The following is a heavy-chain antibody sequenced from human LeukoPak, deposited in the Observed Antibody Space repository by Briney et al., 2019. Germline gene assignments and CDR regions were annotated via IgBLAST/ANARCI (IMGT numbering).Heavy chain of an antibody. CDR1: GFTVSSNY. V-gene: IGHV3-53*01. CDR3: ARAQFYHDSSTYGPDY. D-gene: IGHD3-22*01. J-gene: IGHJ4*02. Sequence: GGSLRLSCAASGFTVSSNYMSWVRQAPGKGLEWVSVIHGGGSTYYADSVKGRFSISRDTSKNAVYLQMNSLRAEDTAVYYCARAQFYHDSSTYGPDYWGQGTLVTVSS. CDR2: IHGGGST.